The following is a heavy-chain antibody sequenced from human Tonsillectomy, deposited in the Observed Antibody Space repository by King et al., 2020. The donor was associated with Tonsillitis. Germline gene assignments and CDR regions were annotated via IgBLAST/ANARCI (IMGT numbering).Heavy chain of an antibody. CDR1: GFSFSNYG. V-gene: IGHV3-30*02. Sequence: VQLVESXGGVVQPGGSLRLSCAASGFSFSNYGMXWVRQAPGKGLEWVAFIRSDGSIKYYADPVKGRFTISRDNSKNTQYLQINSPRPEDTAVYYCAKDVPAAFFXYWGXGTLVTVSX. D-gene: IGHD3-10*02. CDR3: AKDVPAAFFXY. J-gene: IGHJ4*01. CDR2: IRSDGSIK.